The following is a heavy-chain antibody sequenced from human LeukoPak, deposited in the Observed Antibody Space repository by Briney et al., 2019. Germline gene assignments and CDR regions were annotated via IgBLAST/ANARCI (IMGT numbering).Heavy chain of an antibody. CDR2: ISTTGGTT. D-gene: IGHD2-15*01. V-gene: IGHV3-23*01. CDR3: AKNGDRGAYCSGGTCYPYYYYCMDV. J-gene: IGHJ6*03. Sequence: HPGGSLRLSCAASGFTFSSYGMSWVRQAPGKGLEWVSAISTTGGTTYYADSVKGRFTISRDNSKNTLYLQMNSLRAEDTAIYYCAKNGDRGAYCSGGTCYPYYYYCMDVWGKGTTVTISS. CDR1: GFTFSSYG.